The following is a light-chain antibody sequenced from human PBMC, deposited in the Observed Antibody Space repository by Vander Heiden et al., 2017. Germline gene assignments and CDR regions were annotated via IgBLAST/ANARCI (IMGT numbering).Light chain of an antibody. CDR1: QAISSY. CDR3: QQYYSYPPT. CDR2: AAS. V-gene: IGKV1-8*01. J-gene: IGKJ1*01. Sequence: IRMMQSPSSFSASTGDRVTLTCRASQAISSYLAWYQQKPEKAPKLLIYAASTLQSGVPSRFSGSGFGTDFTLTISCLQSEDFATYYCQQYYSYPPTFGQGTKVEIK.